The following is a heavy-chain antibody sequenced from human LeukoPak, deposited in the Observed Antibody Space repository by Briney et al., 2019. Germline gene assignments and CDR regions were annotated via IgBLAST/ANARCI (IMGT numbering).Heavy chain of an antibody. J-gene: IGHJ4*02. V-gene: IGHV4-59*01. Sequence: SETLSLTCTVSGGSISSYYWSWIRQPPGKGLEWIGYIYYSGSTNYNPSLKSRVTISVDTSKNQFSLKLSSVTAADTAVYYCARVDRSGYRIDYWGQGTLVTVSS. CDR2: IYYSGST. D-gene: IGHD3-22*01. CDR3: ARVDRSGYRIDY. CDR1: GGSISSYY.